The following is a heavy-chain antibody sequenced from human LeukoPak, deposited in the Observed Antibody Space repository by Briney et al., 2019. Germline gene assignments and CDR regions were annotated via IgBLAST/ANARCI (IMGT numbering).Heavy chain of an antibody. CDR3: ARVSRTVTTSPHYYYYGMDI. Sequence: SETLSLTCAVYGGSFSGYYWSWIRQPPGKGLEWIGEINHGGSTNCNPSPKSRVTVSVDTSKNQFSLKLSSVTAADTAVYYCARVSRTVTTSPHYYYYGMDIWGKGTTVTVSS. J-gene: IGHJ6*04. D-gene: IGHD4-17*01. V-gene: IGHV4-34*01. CDR1: GGSFSGYY. CDR2: INHGGST.